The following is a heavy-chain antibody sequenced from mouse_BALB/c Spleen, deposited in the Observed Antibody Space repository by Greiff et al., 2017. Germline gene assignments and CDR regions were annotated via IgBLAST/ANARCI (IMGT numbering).Heavy chain of an antibody. CDR3: ASPVRFDY. V-gene: IGHV1-7*01. CDR2: INPSTGYT. CDR1: GYTFTSYW. Sequence: QVQLQQSGAELAKPGASVKMSCKASGYTFTSYWMHWVKQRPGQGLEWIGYINPSTGYTEYNQKFKDKATLTADKSSSTAYMQLSSLTSVDSAVYYCASPVRFDYWGQGTTLTVSS. J-gene: IGHJ2*01. D-gene: IGHD2-14*01.